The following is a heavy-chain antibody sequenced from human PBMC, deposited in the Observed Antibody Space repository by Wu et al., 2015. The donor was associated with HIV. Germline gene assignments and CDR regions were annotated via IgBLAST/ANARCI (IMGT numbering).Heavy chain of an antibody. CDR3: ARGPYYDYVWGSYRYTTGFDY. Sequence: QVQLVQSGAEVKKPGSSVKVSCKASGGTFSSYAISWVRQAPGQGLEWMGGIIPIFGTANYAQKFQGRVTITTDESTSTAYMELSSLRSEDTAVYYCARGPYYDYVWGSYRYTTGFDYWGQGNAGHRLL. CDR2: IIPIFGTA. J-gene: IGHJ4*02. CDR1: GGTFSSYA. D-gene: IGHD3-16*02. V-gene: IGHV1-69*05.